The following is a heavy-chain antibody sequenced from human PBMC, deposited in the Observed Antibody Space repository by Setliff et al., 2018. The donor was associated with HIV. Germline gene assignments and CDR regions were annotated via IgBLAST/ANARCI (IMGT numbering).Heavy chain of an antibody. J-gene: IGHJ4*02. D-gene: IGHD1-26*01. Sequence: PSETLSLTCTVSGGFLNGYFWTWIRQPPGKKLEWIGRAYYDGSTHYNPSLNSRAIISVDTSKNQCYLKVNSVTPADTAVYFCARLWENWPGPHYYFDYWGQGALVTVSS. CDR2: AYYDGST. V-gene: IGHV4-59*01. CDR3: ARLWENWPGPHYYFDY. CDR1: GGFLNGYF.